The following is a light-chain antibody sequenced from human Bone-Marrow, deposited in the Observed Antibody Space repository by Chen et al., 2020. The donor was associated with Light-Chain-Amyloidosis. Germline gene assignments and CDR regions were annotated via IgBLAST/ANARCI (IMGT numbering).Light chain of an antibody. V-gene: IGLV3-21*02. CDR2: DDS. CDR1: NIGSTS. CDR3: QVWDRSSDRPV. J-gene: IGLJ3*02. Sequence: SYVLTQPSSVSVAPGQTATIACGGNNIGSTSVHWYQQTPGQAPLLVVYDDSDRPSGIPVRLSCSNSGNTATLTISRVEAGDEADYYCQVWDRSSDRPVFGGGTKLTGL.